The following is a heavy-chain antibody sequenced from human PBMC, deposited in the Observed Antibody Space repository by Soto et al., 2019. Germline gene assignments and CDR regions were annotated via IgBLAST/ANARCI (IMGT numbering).Heavy chain of an antibody. CDR1: GFTFSNYA. Sequence: GGSLRLSCAASGFTFSNYAMSCVRQAPGKGLDWVSGISARGTSTYYADSVKGRFTVSRDNSKNTVHLHMNSLRAEDTAVYYCARYDFWAEDYWGQGTLVTVSS. D-gene: IGHD3-3*01. CDR3: ARYDFWAEDY. J-gene: IGHJ4*02. CDR2: ISARGTST. V-gene: IGHV3-23*01.